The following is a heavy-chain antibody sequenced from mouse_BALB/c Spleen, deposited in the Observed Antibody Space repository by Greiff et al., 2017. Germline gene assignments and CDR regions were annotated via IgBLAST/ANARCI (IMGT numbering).Heavy chain of an antibody. CDR1: GFTFSSFG. Sequence: EVQRVESGGGLVQPGGSRKLSCAASGFTFSSFGMHWVRQAPEKGLEWVAYISSGSSTIYYADTVKGRFTISRDNPKNTLFLQMTSLRSEDTAMYYCARAAYGPFFDYWGQGTTLTVSS. CDR2: ISSGSSTI. CDR3: ARAAYGPFFDY. D-gene: IGHD6-5*01. V-gene: IGHV5-17*02. J-gene: IGHJ2*01.